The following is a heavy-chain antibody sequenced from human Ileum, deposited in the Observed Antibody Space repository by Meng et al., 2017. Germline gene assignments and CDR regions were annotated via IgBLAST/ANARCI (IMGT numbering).Heavy chain of an antibody. Sequence: QVQLQESGPGLVKPSHTLSLTCSVSGGSFSSDNYYWTWIRQTPGKGLEWIGLTYYNGSPFYNPSLRSRVTISVDTSKDQFSLKLTSVTAADTAVYYCARERRHYYGSGSFDYWGQGILVTVSS. D-gene: IGHD3-10*01. CDR2: TYYNGSP. J-gene: IGHJ4*02. CDR3: ARERRHYYGSGSFDY. V-gene: IGHV4-30-4*01. CDR1: GGSFSSDNYY.